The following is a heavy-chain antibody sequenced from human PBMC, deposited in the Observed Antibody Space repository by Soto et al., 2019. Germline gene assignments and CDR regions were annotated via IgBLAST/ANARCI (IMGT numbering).Heavy chain of an antibody. Sequence: QVRLVESGGGVVQPGTSLRLPCAASGFTFSDYVIHWVRQAAGKGLEWVASMTYDGATEYYADSVKGRFTMSRDNSKRALSLQMNSLRPDDTAVYYCARVRLSIAVNDALDVWGQGTTVTVSS. CDR3: ARVRLSIAVNDALDV. D-gene: IGHD3-3*02. CDR1: GFTFSDYV. CDR2: MTYDGATE. J-gene: IGHJ3*01. V-gene: IGHV3-30*14.